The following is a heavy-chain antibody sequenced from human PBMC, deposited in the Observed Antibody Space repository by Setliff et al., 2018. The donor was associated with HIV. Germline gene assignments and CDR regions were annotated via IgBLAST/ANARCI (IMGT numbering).Heavy chain of an antibody. J-gene: IGHJ3*02. V-gene: IGHV1-18*01. CDR3: ATVGPTIWGAFDI. CDR2: ISAYNGNT. Sequence: ASVKVSCKASGYTFTSYGISWVRQAPGQGLEWMGWISAYNGNTDYARNLQGRLTMTTDTSTSTAFMELSSLRSEDTAVYYCATVGPTIWGAFDIWGQGTMVTVSS. D-gene: IGHD3-16*01. CDR1: GYTFTSYG.